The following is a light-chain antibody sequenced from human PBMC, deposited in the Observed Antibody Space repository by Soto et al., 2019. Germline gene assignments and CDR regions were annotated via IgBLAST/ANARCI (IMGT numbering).Light chain of an antibody. J-gene: IGLJ1*01. CDR1: STDIGSNT. V-gene: IGLV1-44*01. CDR3: AAWDDSLTAYV. Sequence: QSALTQPPSVSGTPGQRVTISCSGTSTDIGSNTVNSYQQLPGTAPKLLIYTDYHRPPGVPGRFSGSKSGTSASLAISGLQSEDEADYYCAAWDDSLTAYVFGTGTKLTVL. CDR2: TDY.